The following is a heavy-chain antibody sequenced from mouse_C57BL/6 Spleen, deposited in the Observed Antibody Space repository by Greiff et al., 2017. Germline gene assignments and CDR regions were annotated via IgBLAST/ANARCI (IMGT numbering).Heavy chain of an antibody. CDR3: AREDYAFAY. J-gene: IGHJ3*01. CDR1: GYTFTSYW. CDR2: IDPSDSYT. Sequence: VQLQQPGAELVMPGASVKLSCKASGYTFTSYWMHWVKQRPGQGLEWIGEIDPSDSYTNYNQTFKGKSTLTLDKSSSTAYMQLSSLTSEASAVYYCAREDYAFAYWGPGTLVTVSA. D-gene: IGHD2-4*01. V-gene: IGHV1-69*01.